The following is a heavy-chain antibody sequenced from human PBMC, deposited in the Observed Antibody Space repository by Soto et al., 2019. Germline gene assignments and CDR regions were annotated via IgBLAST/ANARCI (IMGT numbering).Heavy chain of an antibody. J-gene: IGHJ6*02. Sequence: QVQLVESGGGVVQPGRSLRLSCAASGFTFSSYGMHWVRQAPGKGLEWVAVISYDGSNKYYADSVKGRFTISRDNSKNTLYLQMNSLRAEDTAVYYCAKLLWFGELVDAYGMDVWGQGTTVTVSS. D-gene: IGHD3-10*01. CDR2: ISYDGSNK. CDR1: GFTFSSYG. V-gene: IGHV3-30*18. CDR3: AKLLWFGELVDAYGMDV.